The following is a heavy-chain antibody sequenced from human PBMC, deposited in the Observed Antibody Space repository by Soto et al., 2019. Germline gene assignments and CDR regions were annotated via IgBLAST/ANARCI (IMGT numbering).Heavy chain of an antibody. CDR3: ARAGGGNSNVDN. Sequence: EVQLVESGGDLVQPGGSLRLSCEASGFTFSSYWMHWVRQAPGKGRVWVSRINRDESSKTYADAVKGRFTISRDNDKDTLYLQMNRLRAEDTAVYYCARAGGGNSNVDNWGQGTLVTVSS. CDR2: INRDESSK. D-gene: IGHD2-21*02. CDR1: GFTFSSYW. V-gene: IGHV3-74*01. J-gene: IGHJ4*02.